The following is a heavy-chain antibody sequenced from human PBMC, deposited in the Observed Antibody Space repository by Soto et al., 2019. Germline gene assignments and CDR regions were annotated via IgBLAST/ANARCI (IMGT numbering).Heavy chain of an antibody. V-gene: IGHV4-31*03. D-gene: IGHD2-2*01. Sequence: SETLSLTCTVSGGSISSGGYYWSWIRQHPGKGLEWIGYIYYSGSTYYNPSLKSRVTISVDTSKNQFSLKLSSVTDADTAVYYCARDTKYQPFYYYYYGMDVWGQGTTVTVSS. J-gene: IGHJ6*02. CDR2: IYYSGST. CDR3: ARDTKYQPFYYYYYGMDV. CDR1: GGSISSGGYY.